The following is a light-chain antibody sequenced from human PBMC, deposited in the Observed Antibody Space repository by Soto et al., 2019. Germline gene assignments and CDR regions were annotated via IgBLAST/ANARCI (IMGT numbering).Light chain of an antibody. CDR1: QSLLHSDGNTY. CDR2: KIS. J-gene: IGKJ3*01. V-gene: IGKV2-24*01. CDR3: MQATQFPT. Sequence: DIVMTQTPLSSPVTLGQPASISCRSSQSLLHSDGNTYLSWLQQRPGQPPRLLIYKISNRFSWVPDRFSGSGAGTDFTMKISRVVAEDVGVYYCMQATQFPTFGPGTKVDIK.